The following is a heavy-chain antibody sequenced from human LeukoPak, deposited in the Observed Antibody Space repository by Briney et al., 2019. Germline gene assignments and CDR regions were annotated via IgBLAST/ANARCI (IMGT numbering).Heavy chain of an antibody. D-gene: IGHD1-1*01. Sequence: SETLSLTCTVSGGSISSGGYYWSWIRQPPGKGLEWIGYIYYSGSTNYNPSLKSRVTISVDTSKNQFSLKLSSVTAADTAVYYCARDDPWTRTPSWGQGTLVTVSS. CDR2: IYYSGST. V-gene: IGHV4-61*08. CDR3: ARDDPWTRTPS. CDR1: GGSISSGGYY. J-gene: IGHJ5*02.